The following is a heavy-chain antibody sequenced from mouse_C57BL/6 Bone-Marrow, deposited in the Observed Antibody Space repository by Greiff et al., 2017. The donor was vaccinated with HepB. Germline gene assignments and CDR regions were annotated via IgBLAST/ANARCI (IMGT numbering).Heavy chain of an antibody. CDR1: GYTFTSYG. CDR2: IYPRSGNT. Sequence: VMLVESGAELARPGASVKLSCKASGYTFTSYGISWVKQRTGQGLEWIGEIYPRSGNTYYNEKFKGKATLTADKSSSTAYMELRSLTSEDSAVYFCARKTMIHFDYWGQGTTLTVSS. V-gene: IGHV1-81*01. J-gene: IGHJ2*01. CDR3: ARKTMIHFDY. D-gene: IGHD2-4*01.